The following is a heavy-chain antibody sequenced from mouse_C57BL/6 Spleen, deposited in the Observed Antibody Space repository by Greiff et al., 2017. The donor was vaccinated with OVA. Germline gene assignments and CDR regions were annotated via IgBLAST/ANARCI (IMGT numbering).Heavy chain of an antibody. J-gene: IGHJ3*01. D-gene: IGHD2-3*01. CDR2: IDPNSGGT. CDR3: AREDDGYPVFAY. V-gene: IGHV1-72*01. CDR1: GYTFTSYW. Sequence: QVQLQQPGAELVKPGASVKLSCKASGYTFTSYWMHWVKQRPGRGLEWIGRIDPNSGGTKYNEKFKSKATLTVDNTASTAYMQISSLTAEDSAVYYCAREDDGYPVFAYWGQGTLVTVSA.